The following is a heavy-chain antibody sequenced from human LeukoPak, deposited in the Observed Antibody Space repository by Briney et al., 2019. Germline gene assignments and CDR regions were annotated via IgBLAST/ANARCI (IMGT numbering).Heavy chain of an antibody. CDR3: ARALGSGSYYKGTHFDY. V-gene: IGHV1-18*01. Sequence: GASVKVSCKASGYTFTSYGISWVRQAPGQGLEWMGWISAYNGNTNYAQKLQGRVTMTTDTSTSTAYMELRSLRPDDTAVYYCARALGSGSYYKGTHFDYWGQGTLVTVSS. CDR2: ISAYNGNT. J-gene: IGHJ4*02. D-gene: IGHD3-10*01. CDR1: GYTFTSYG.